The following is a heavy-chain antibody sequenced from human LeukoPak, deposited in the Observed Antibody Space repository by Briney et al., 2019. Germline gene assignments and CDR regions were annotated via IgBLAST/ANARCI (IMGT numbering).Heavy chain of an antibody. CDR1: GFTFSSYA. J-gene: IGHJ4*02. Sequence: PGASLRLSCAASGFTFSSYAMSWVRQAPRKGLELVSAISGSGGSTYYADSVKGRFTISRDNSKNTLYLQMNSLRAEDTAVYYCAKDDSGSYSYYFDYWGQGCLVTVSS. CDR3: AKDDSGSYSYYFDY. D-gene: IGHD1-26*01. V-gene: IGHV3-23*01. CDR2: ISGSGGST.